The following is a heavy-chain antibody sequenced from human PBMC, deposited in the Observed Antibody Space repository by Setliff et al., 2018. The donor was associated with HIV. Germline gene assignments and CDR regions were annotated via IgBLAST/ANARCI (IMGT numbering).Heavy chain of an antibody. Sequence: ASVKVSCKASGYNFINNDINWVRQATGQGLEWMGWMNPNSSNSGYAQKFQGRVTMTRSTSFSTAYMELSNLTSEDTAIYYCARKHKVSLGRGIVVLWGFDPWGQGTLVTVSS. V-gene: IGHV1-8*02. CDR3: ARKHKVSLGRGIVVLWGFDP. CDR1: GYNFINND. J-gene: IGHJ5*02. D-gene: IGHD3-10*01. CDR2: MNPNSSNS.